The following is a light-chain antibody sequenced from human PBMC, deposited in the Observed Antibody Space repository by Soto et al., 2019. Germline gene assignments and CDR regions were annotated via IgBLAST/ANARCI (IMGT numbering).Light chain of an antibody. CDR1: SSNIGAGYD. Sequence: QSVLTQPPSVSGAPGQRVTISCTGSSSNIGAGYDVHWYQQLPGTAPKLLIFGNNNRPSWVPDRFSGSKSGTSASLAITGLQAEDEADYYCQSYDSSLSGSWVFGGGTKLTVL. CDR2: GNN. V-gene: IGLV1-40*01. CDR3: QSYDSSLSGSWV. J-gene: IGLJ3*02.